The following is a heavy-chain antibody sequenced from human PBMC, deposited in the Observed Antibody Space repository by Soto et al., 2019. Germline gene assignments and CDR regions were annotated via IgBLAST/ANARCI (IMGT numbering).Heavy chain of an antibody. V-gene: IGHV3-74*01. D-gene: IGHD6-13*01. CDR1: GFTFSSYW. CDR2: INSDGSST. J-gene: IGHJ6*02. CDR3: ARRTAGNGMDV. Sequence: GGSLRLSCAGSGFTFSSYWMHWVRQAPGKGLVWVSRINSDGSSTSYADSVKGRFTISRDNAKNTLYLQMNSLRAEDTAVYYCARRTAGNGMDVWGQGTTVTVSS.